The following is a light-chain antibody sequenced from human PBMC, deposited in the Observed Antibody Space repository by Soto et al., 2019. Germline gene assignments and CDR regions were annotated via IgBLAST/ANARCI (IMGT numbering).Light chain of an antibody. CDR3: HQRSKWPLT. CDR1: QSVSSD. J-gene: IGKJ4*01. CDR2: GAS. V-gene: IGKV3-15*01. Sequence: EIVMTQSPAARSGSAVERSTLSCMASQSVSSDLAWYHQKPGQAPRLLIYGASTRATGIPGRFSGSGSGTEFTLTISSLQSEDFAVYYCHQRSKWPLTFGGGTKVDIK.